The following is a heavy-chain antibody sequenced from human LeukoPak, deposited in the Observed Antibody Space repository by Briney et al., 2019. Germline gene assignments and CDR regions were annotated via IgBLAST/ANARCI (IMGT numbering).Heavy chain of an antibody. CDR1: GFTFSSYS. J-gene: IGHJ6*03. Sequence: PGGSLRLSCAASGFTFSSYSMNWVRQAPGKGLEWVSSISSSSSYIYYAGSVKGRFTISRDNAKNSLYLQMNSLRAEDTAVYYCARDLGCSGGSCYWYYYYYMDVWGKGTTVTVSS. CDR2: ISSSSSYI. D-gene: IGHD2-15*01. V-gene: IGHV3-21*01. CDR3: ARDLGCSGGSCYWYYYYYMDV.